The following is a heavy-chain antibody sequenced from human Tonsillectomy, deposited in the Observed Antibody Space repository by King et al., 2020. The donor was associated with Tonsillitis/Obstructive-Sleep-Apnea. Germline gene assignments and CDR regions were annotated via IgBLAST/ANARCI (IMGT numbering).Heavy chain of an antibody. V-gene: IGHV3-30*18. D-gene: IGHD1-26*01. CDR2: ISSDGNNK. CDR3: AKESGAEWEPYYFEY. Sequence: VQLVESGGGVVQPGRSLRLSCAASGFMFSNYGMHWVRQAPGKGLEWVAVISSDGNNKYYGDSVKGRFTISRDKSKNTLYLRMNSLRVEDTAVYYCAKESGAEWEPYYFEYWGQGTLVTVSS. J-gene: IGHJ4*02. CDR1: GFMFSNYG.